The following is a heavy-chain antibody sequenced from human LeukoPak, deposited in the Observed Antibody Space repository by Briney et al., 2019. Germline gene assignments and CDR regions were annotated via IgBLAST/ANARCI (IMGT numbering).Heavy chain of an antibody. D-gene: IGHD2-15*01. CDR2: ISGSGGST. V-gene: IGHV3-23*01. J-gene: IGHJ4*02. CDR3: ARDRVVVAAIDY. CDR1: GLTFSSYA. Sequence: GGSLRLSCAASGLTFSSYAMSWVRQAPGKGLEWASAISGSGGSTYYADSVKGRFTISRDNSKNTLYLQMNSLRAEDTAVYYCARDRVVVAAIDYWGQGTLVTVSS.